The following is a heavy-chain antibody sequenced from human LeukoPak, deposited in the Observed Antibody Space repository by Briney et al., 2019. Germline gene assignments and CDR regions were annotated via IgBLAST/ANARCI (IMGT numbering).Heavy chain of an antibody. CDR1: GGSISSYY. J-gene: IGHJ5*02. V-gene: IGHV4-59*01. CDR3: ARGTAVAGT. Sequence: PSETLSLTCTVSGGSISSYYWTWIRQPPGKGLEWLGNIYYSGSTNYNPSLKSRVTISVDTSKNQFSLKLSSVTAADTAVYFCARGTAVAGTWGQGTLVTVSS. D-gene: IGHD6-19*01. CDR2: IYYSGST.